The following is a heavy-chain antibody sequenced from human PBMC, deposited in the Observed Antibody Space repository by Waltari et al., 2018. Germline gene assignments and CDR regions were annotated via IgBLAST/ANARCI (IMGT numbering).Heavy chain of an antibody. CDR3: ARGEGYCSGGSCSYYYYYGMDV. J-gene: IGHJ6*02. V-gene: IGHV4-34*01. D-gene: IGHD2-15*01. CDR1: GGSFSGYY. Sequence: QVQLQQWGAGLLKPSETLSLTCAVYGGSFSGYYLSWIRQPPGKGPGWIGEINHSGSTNYNPSLKSRVTISVDTSKNQFSLKLSSVTAADTAVYYCARGEGYCSGGSCSYYYYYGMDVWGQGTTVTVSS. CDR2: INHSGST.